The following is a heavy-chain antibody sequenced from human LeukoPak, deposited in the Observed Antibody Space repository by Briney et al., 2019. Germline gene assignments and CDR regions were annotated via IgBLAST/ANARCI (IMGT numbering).Heavy chain of an antibody. V-gene: IGHV1-2*02. D-gene: IGHD3/OR15-3a*01. CDR2: INPNSGGT. Sequence: ASVKVSCKASGGTFRSYAISWVRQAAGQGREGRGWINPNSGGTNYAQKFQGSVTMTRDTSISTAYMELSRLRSDDTAVYYCARDLARGWTDWGQGTLVTVSS. CDR1: GGTFRSYA. CDR3: ARDLARGWTD. J-gene: IGHJ4*02.